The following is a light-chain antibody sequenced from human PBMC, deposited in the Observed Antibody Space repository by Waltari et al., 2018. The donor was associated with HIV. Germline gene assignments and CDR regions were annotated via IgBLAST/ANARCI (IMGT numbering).Light chain of an antibody. CDR2: DAS. CDR1: QGIRNA. J-gene: IGKJ2*01. V-gene: IGKV1-13*02. CDR3: QQSYSAPPT. Sequence: AIQLTQSPSSLSASVGDRVTITCRASQGIRNALAWYQQKPGRPPKLLIYDASNLEGGVPSRFSGSLSGTDFNLTISNLQPEDSATYYCQQSYSAPPTFGQGTKLEIK.